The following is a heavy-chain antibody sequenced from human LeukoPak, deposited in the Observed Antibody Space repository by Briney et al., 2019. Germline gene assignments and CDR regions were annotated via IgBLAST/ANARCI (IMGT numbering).Heavy chain of an antibody. CDR3: AKGKDSVAGATNDY. D-gene: IGHD6-19*01. CDR1: GFTFSSYS. J-gene: IGHJ4*02. Sequence: GGSLRLSCAVSGFTFSSYSMSWVRQAPGKGLEWVSSISSSGTYKYYADSVKGRFTISRDNAKNSLYLQMNSLRAEDTAVYYCAKGKDSVAGATNDYWAREPWSPSPQ. V-gene: IGHV3-21*01. CDR2: ISSSGTYK.